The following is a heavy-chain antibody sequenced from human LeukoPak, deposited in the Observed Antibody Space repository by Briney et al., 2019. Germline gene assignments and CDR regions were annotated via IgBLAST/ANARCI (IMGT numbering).Heavy chain of an antibody. J-gene: IGHJ4*02. CDR3: ARTKLWFWEPYYFDY. CDR1: GYTFTGYY. Sequence: ASVKVSCKASGYTFTGYYMHWVRQAPGQGLEWMGWINPNSGGTNYAQKFQGRVTMTRGTSISTAYMELSRLRSDDTAVYYCARTKLWFWEPYYFDYWGQGTLVTVSS. CDR2: INPNSGGT. V-gene: IGHV1-2*02. D-gene: IGHD3-10*01.